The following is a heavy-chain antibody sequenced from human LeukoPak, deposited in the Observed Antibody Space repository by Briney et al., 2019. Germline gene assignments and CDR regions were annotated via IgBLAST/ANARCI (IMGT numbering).Heavy chain of an antibody. J-gene: IGHJ6*03. V-gene: IGHV3-11*01. CDR3: ARDGGSGSYYMFSGYYYYMDV. D-gene: IGHD3-10*01. CDR2: ISSSGSTI. Sequence: PGGSLRLSCAASGFTFSDHYMDWVRQAPGKGLEWVSYISSSGSTIYYADSVKGRFTISRDNAKNSLYLQMNSLRAEDTAVYYCARDGGSGSYYMFSGYYYYMDVWGKGTTVTVSS. CDR1: GFTFSDHY.